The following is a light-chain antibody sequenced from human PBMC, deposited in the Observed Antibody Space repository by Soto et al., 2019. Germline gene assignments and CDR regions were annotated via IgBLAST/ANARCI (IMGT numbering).Light chain of an antibody. Sequence: TQRDSTQTSFVAERFTITCRASQSISNSLAWYQQKPGKAPKLLIYRASALQSGVPSRSSGSGSGTEFTLTIGIPQPDDFATYDRQHYKSYSEAFGQGTKVDIK. CDR1: QSISNS. CDR3: QHYKSYSEA. J-gene: IGKJ1*01. V-gene: IGKV1-5*03. CDR2: RAS.